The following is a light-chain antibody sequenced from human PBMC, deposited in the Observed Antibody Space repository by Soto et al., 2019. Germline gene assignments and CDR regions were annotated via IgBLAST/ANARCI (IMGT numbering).Light chain of an antibody. Sequence: EIVLTQSPGSLSLSPGERATLSCRASQSVSSTFFAWYQQRPGQAPRLLMYGASSRATGIPERFSGSGSGTDFTLTISRLEPEEFAVYYCQQLDSSVTFGQGTKVEIK. CDR3: QQLDSSVT. V-gene: IGKV3-20*01. CDR1: QSVSSTF. J-gene: IGKJ1*01. CDR2: GAS.